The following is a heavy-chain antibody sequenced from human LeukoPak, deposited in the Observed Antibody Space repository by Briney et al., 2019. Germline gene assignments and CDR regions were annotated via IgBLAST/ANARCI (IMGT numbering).Heavy chain of an antibody. V-gene: IGHV3-48*03. Sequence: PGGSLRLSCAASGFTFSSYEMNWVRQAPGKGLEWVSYISSSGSTIYYADSVKGRFTISRDNAKNSLYLQMNSLRAEDTAVYYCARAHYGDYGNWFDPWGQGTLVTVSS. J-gene: IGHJ5*02. CDR2: ISSSGSTI. CDR3: ARAHYGDYGNWFDP. D-gene: IGHD4-17*01. CDR1: GFTFSSYE.